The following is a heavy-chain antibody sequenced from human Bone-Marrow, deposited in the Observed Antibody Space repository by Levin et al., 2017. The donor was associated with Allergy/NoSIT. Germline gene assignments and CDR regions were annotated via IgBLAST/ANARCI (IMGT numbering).Heavy chain of an antibody. D-gene: IGHD4-17*01. CDR1: GFTFSSYA. V-gene: IGHV3-23*01. CDR3: ARDPNGDYLNNWFDP. Sequence: QPGGSLRLSCAASGFTFSSYAFTWVRQAPGKGLEWVSTIRSSGALTYYAGSVQGRFAISRDNSKDTLYLHMKSLRVEDTAVYYCARDPNGDYLNNWFDPWGQGTLVTVSS. J-gene: IGHJ5*02. CDR2: IRSSGALT.